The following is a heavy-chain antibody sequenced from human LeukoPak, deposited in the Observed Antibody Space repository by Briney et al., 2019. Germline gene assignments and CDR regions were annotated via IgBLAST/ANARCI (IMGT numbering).Heavy chain of an antibody. Sequence: ASVKVSCKASGYTFTGYYMHWVRQAPGQGLEWMGWINPNSGGTNYAQKFQGRVTMTRDTSISTAYMELSRLRSDDTAVYYCARVASKTIFGVDYWGQGTLVTVSS. CDR1: GYTFTGYY. D-gene: IGHD3-3*01. V-gene: IGHV1-2*02. CDR3: ARVASKTIFGVDY. J-gene: IGHJ4*02. CDR2: INPNSGGT.